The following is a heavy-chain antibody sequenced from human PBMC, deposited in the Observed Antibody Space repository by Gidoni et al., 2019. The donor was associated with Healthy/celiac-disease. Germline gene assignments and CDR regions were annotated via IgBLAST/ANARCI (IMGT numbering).Heavy chain of an antibody. D-gene: IGHD3-10*01. CDR3: ARAYYYGSGSYYNFDY. Sequence: QVQLQQWGAGLLNPSETLSLTCAVYGGSFSGYYWSWIRPPPGKGLEWIGEINHSGSTNYNPSLKSRVTISVDTSKNQFSLKLSSVTAADTAVYYCARAYYYGSGSYYNFDYWGQGTLVTVSS. CDR1: GGSFSGYY. J-gene: IGHJ4*02. V-gene: IGHV4-34*01. CDR2: INHSGST.